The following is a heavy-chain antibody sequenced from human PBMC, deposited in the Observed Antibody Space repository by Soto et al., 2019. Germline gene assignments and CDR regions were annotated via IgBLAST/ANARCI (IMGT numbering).Heavy chain of an antibody. V-gene: IGHV1-69*13. CDR1: GGTFSSYA. D-gene: IGHD2-21*02. CDR3: ARGALAYCGGDCYSYYYYGMDV. CDR2: IIPIFGTA. J-gene: IGHJ6*02. Sequence: GAAVKVSCKASGGTFSSYAISWVRQAPGQGXEWMGGIIPIFGTANYAQKFQGRVTITADESTSTAYMELSSLRSEDTAVYYCARGALAYCGGDCYSYYYYGMDVWGQGSTVTVSS.